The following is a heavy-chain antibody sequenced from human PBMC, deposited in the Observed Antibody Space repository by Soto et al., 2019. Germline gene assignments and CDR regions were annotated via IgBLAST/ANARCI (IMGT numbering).Heavy chain of an antibody. CDR3: AWWQRGSIYYGLDV. D-gene: IGHD5-12*01. V-gene: IGHV1-3*01. CDR1: GYTFTAYP. CDR2: INAGSGDT. J-gene: IGHJ6*02. Sequence: QVQLVQSGSEVKKPGASVKVSCKASGYTFTAYPIHWVRQAPGERPEWLGWINAGSGDTKYSQNFQGRVTITRDTSANTAHMELTNLRSKDTAIYYCAWWQRGSIYYGLDVWGQGTTVTVSS.